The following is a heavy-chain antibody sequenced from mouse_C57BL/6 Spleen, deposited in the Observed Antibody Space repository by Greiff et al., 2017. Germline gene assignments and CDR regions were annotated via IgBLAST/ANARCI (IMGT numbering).Heavy chain of an antibody. J-gene: IGHJ4*01. Sequence: EVQLQQSVAELVRPGASVKLSCTASGFNIKNTYMHWVKQRPEQGLEWIGRIDPANGNTKYAPKFKGKATLTEDTSSNTAYLQLSSLTSEDTAIYYCASYEGWAMGNWGQGTPVTVSA. CDR2: IDPANGNT. D-gene: IGHD1-1*01. CDR1: GFNIKNTY. V-gene: IGHV14-3*01. CDR3: ASYEGWAMGN.